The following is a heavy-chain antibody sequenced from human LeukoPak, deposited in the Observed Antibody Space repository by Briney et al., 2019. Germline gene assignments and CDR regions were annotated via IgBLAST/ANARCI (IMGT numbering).Heavy chain of an antibody. D-gene: IGHD2-2*01. CDR3: GRLAHNAWYAIDF. V-gene: IGHV1-69*13. CDR2: IIPIFGTA. Sequence: GASVKVSCKASGGTFSSYAISWVRQAPGQGLEWMGGIIPIFGTANYAQKFQGRVTITADESTSTAYMELSSLRSEDTAVYYCGRLAHNAWYAIDFWGQGTLVTVSS. J-gene: IGHJ4*02. CDR1: GGTFSSYA.